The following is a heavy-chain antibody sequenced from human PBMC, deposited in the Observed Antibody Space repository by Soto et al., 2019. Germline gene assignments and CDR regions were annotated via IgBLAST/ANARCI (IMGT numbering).Heavy chain of an antibody. J-gene: IGHJ5*02. Sequence: GGSLRLSCAASGFTFSSYAMSWVRQAPGKGLEWVSAISGSGGSTYYADSVKGRFTISRDNSKNTLYLQMNSLRAEDTAVDYGAITYYDFWSGLWFDPWGQGTLVTVSS. D-gene: IGHD3-3*01. CDR2: ISGSGGST. V-gene: IGHV3-23*01. CDR3: AITYYDFWSGLWFDP. CDR1: GFTFSSYA.